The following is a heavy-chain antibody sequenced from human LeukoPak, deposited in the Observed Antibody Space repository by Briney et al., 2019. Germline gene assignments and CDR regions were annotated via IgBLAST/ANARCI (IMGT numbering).Heavy chain of an antibody. CDR3: ARGFRARTYCTGGVCYTNWFDP. V-gene: IGHV1-8*01. CDR2: MNPNSGNT. CDR1: GYTFTSYD. D-gene: IGHD2-8*02. J-gene: IGHJ5*02. Sequence: ASVKVSCKASGYTFTSYDINWVRQATGQGLEWMGWMNPNSGNTGYAQKFQGRVTMTRDTSISTAYMELSRLRSDDTAVYYCARGFRARTYCTGGVCYTNWFDPWGQGTLVTVSS.